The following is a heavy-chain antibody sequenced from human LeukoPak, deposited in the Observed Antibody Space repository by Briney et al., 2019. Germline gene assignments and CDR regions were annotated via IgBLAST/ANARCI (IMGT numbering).Heavy chain of an antibody. Sequence: SETLSLTCTVSGGSISSYYWSWIRQPPGKGLEWLGYIYYSGSTNYHPSLKSRVPISVETSQNQFFLRLSPVNAPGTAVYYLGRDPGPKVAAAGNDAFDIWGQGTMVTVSS. CDR3: GRDPGPKVAAAGNDAFDI. CDR1: GGSISSYY. D-gene: IGHD6-13*01. V-gene: IGHV4-59*01. J-gene: IGHJ3*02. CDR2: IYYSGST.